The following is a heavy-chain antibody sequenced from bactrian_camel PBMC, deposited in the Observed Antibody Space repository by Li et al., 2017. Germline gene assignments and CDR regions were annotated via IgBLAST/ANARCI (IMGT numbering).Heavy chain of an antibody. CDR1: GITFSRHD. Sequence: VQLVESGGGLVQPGESLRLSCVASGITFSRHDMSWVRQAPGKEVEWVAGITSLPSLFRAASYADSAKGRFTISKDNYKNTVYLEMNSLQPEDSGTYYCAAKVVESSCSTVTAIDLWGRGTQVTVS. J-gene: IGHJ7*01. D-gene: IGHD6*01. CDR2: ITSLPSLFRAA. V-gene: IGHV3S40*01.